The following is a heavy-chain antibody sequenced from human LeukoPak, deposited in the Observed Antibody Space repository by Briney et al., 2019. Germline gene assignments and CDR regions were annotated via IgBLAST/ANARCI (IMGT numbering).Heavy chain of an antibody. J-gene: IGHJ4*02. CDR3: AKDWGNWGYGYYFDH. D-gene: IGHD7-27*01. CDR1: GFTFSTYG. Sequence: GGSLRLSCADSGFTFSTYGMHWVRQAPGKGLEWVAVISYDGSNKYYADSVKGRFTISRDNSKNTLYLQMNSLRAEDTAVYYCAKDWGNWGYGYYFDHWGQGTLVTVSS. V-gene: IGHV3-30*18. CDR2: ISYDGSNK.